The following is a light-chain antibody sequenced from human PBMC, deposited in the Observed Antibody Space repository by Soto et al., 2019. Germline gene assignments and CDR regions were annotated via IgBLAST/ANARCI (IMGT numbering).Light chain of an antibody. CDR2: AAS. V-gene: IGKV1-39*01. Sequence: DIQMTQSPSSLSASVGDRITITCRASQNVGSYLSWYQQRSGEAPKRLIYAASKLQSGVSSRFSGSGSGTDFTLTISSLRPEDFATYFCQQSYNTSLTFGGGTVVEI. CDR1: QNVGSY. CDR3: QQSYNTSLT. J-gene: IGKJ4*01.